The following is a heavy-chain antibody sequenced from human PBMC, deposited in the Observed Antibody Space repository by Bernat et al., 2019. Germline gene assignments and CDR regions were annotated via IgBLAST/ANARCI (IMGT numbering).Heavy chain of an antibody. CDR1: GFTFSSFA. CDR2: ISYDGKNK. CDR3: ARDPSYSGSYCYFDY. J-gene: IGHJ4*02. V-gene: IGHV3-30*04. D-gene: IGHD1-26*01. Sequence: QVQLVESGGGVVQPGRSLRLSCAASGFTFSSFAIHWVRQAPGKGLEWVTVISYDGKNKYYADSVKGRFTISRDNPKNTLFLQMNSLRPEDTAVYYCARDPSYSGSYCYFDYWGQGTLVTVSS.